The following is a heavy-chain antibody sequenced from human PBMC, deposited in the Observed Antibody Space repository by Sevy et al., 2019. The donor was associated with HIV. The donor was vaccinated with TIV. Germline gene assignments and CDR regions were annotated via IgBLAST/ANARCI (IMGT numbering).Heavy chain of an antibody. V-gene: IGHV1-2*02. J-gene: IGHJ6*02. D-gene: IGHD2-2*01. CDR3: ARGLVVPAAKGVLHYYYGMDV. Sequence: ASVKVSCKASGYTFTGYYMHWVRQAPGQGLEWMGWINPNSGGTNYAQKFQGRVTMTRDTSTSTAYMELSRLRSDDTAVYYCARGLVVPAAKGVLHYYYGMDVWGQGTTVTVSS. CDR2: INPNSGGT. CDR1: GYTFTGYY.